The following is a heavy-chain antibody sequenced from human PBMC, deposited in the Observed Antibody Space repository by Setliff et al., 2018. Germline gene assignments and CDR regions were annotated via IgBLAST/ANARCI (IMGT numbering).Heavy chain of an antibody. CDR1: GFTFSSYA. D-gene: IGHD3-3*01. V-gene: IGHV3-48*04. Sequence: GGSLRLSCAASGFTFSSYAMGWVRQAPGKGLEWVSYISSSGSTIYYADSVKGRFTISRDNAKNSLYLQMNSLRAEDTAVYYCARDQDDFWSGYYRDDAFDIWGQGTMVTVSS. CDR3: ARDQDDFWSGYYRDDAFDI. CDR2: ISSSGSTI. J-gene: IGHJ3*02.